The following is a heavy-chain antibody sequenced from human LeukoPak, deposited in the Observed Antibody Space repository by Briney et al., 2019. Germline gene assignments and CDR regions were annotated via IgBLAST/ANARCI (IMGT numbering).Heavy chain of an antibody. J-gene: IGHJ4*02. Sequence: GGSLRLSCAASGFTFSSYSMNWVRQAPGKGLEWVSSISSSSSYIYYADSVKGRFTISRDNAKNSLYLQMNSLRAEDTAVYYCAKDPGGSYTYFDYWGQGTLVTVSS. D-gene: IGHD1-26*01. CDR1: GFTFSSYS. CDR2: ISSSSSYI. V-gene: IGHV3-21*04. CDR3: AKDPGGSYTYFDY.